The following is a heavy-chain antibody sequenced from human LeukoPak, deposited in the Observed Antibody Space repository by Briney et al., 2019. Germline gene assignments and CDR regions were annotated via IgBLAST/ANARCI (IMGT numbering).Heavy chain of an antibody. CDR3: ARHLPITMIVVESAFDI. CDR1: GGSISSSSYY. J-gene: IGHJ3*02. CDR2: IYYSGST. V-gene: IGHV4-39*01. Sequence: PSETLSLTCTVSGGSISSSSYYWGWIRQPPGKGLEWIGSIYYSGSTYYNPSLKSRVTISVDTSKNQSSLKLSSVTAADTAVYYCARHLPITMIVVESAFDIWGQGTMVTVSS. D-gene: IGHD3-22*01.